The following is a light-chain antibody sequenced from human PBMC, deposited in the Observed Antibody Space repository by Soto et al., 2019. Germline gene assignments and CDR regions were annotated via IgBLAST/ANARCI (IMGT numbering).Light chain of an antibody. J-gene: IGLJ1*01. V-gene: IGLV2-14*01. CDR3: AAWDVSLNGHYA. Sequence: QSALTQPASVSGSPGQSITISCTGTSGDIGSYNRVSWYQQHPGKAPKLIIYEVTDRPSGVPDRFSGSRSGTSASLAISGLQSEDEADYFCAAWDVSLNGHYAFGTGTKLTVL. CDR1: SGDIGSYNR. CDR2: EVT.